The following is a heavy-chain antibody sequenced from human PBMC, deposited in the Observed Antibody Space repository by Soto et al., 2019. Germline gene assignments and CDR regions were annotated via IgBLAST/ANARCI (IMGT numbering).Heavy chain of an antibody. CDR3: ARDGGIQLWLRGWFDP. CDR1: GFTFSSYG. Sequence: QVQLVESGGGVVQPGRSLRLSCAASGFTFSSYGMHWVRQAPGKGREWVAVIWYDGSNKYYADSVKGRFTITRDNSKHTLYLQMNSRRAEDTAVDYCARDGGIQLWLRGWFDPWGQGTLVTVSS. V-gene: IGHV3-33*01. CDR2: IWYDGSNK. J-gene: IGHJ5*02. D-gene: IGHD5-18*01.